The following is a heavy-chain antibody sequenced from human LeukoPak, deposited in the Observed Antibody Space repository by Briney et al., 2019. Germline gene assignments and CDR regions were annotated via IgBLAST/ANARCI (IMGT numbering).Heavy chain of an antibody. Sequence: SETLSLTCAVYGGSFSGYYWSWIRQPPGKGLEWIGEINHSGSTNYNPSLKSRVTISVDTSKNQFSLKLSSVTAADTAVYYCARGRPRYSSSIDYWGQGTLVTVSS. J-gene: IGHJ4*02. V-gene: IGHV4-34*01. CDR3: ARGRPRYSSSIDY. CDR2: INHSGST. D-gene: IGHD6-13*01. CDR1: GGSFSGYY.